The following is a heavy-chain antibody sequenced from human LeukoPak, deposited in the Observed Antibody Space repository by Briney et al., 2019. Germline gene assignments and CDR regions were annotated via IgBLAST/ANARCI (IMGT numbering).Heavy chain of an antibody. CDR3: AREYLRLGGYFQH. CDR2: IIPIFGIA. CDR1: GGTFSSYA. V-gene: IGHV1-69*04. J-gene: IGHJ1*01. D-gene: IGHD1-26*01. Sequence: SVGVSCKASGGTFSSYAISWVRQAPGRGLEWMGRIIPIFGIANYAQKFQGRVTITADKSTSTAYMELSSLRSEDTAVYYCAREYLRLGGYFQHWGQGTLITVSS.